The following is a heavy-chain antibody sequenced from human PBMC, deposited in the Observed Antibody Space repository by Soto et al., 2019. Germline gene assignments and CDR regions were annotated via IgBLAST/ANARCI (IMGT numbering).Heavy chain of an antibody. CDR1: GGTFSSYS. V-gene: IGHV1-69*18. CDR3: ARVAVLTFTRFYDVDV. D-gene: IGHD3-10*01. J-gene: IGHJ6*02. CDR2: LIPMFGTT. Sequence: QVQLVQSGAEVKTPGSSVKVSCEASGGTFSSYSINWVRQAPGQGLEWMGRLIPMFGTTDYAQRFQGRVTFGADESTNTAAMEVTDLTSEETAVYYWARVAVLTFTRFYDVDVWGQGTTVTVS.